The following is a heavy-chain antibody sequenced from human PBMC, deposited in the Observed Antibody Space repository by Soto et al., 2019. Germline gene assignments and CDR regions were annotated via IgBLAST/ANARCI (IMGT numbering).Heavy chain of an antibody. Sequence: GASVKVSCKASGYTFTSYYMHWVRQAPGQGLEWMGIINPSGGSTSYAQKFQGRVTMTRDTSTSTVYMELSSLRSEDTAVYYCARDRLGEIAARPHFDYWGQGTLVTVSS. V-gene: IGHV1-46*01. CDR3: ARDRLGEIAARPHFDY. J-gene: IGHJ4*02. CDR1: GYTFTSYY. CDR2: INPSGGST. D-gene: IGHD6-6*01.